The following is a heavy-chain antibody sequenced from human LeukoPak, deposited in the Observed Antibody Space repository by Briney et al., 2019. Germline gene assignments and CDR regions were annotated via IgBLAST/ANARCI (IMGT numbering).Heavy chain of an antibody. D-gene: IGHD4-17*01. J-gene: IGHJ4*02. CDR3: ARGYYGDFKKSLPVTG. V-gene: IGHV3-9*01. CDR1: GFTFDDYA. Sequence: PGGSLRLSCAASGFTFDDYAMHWVRHAPGKGLEWVSGISWNRGSITYAASVKGRFTISSDNANNSRHLPMNSLRAQDTVAFYCARGYYGDFKKSLPVTGWGQGTLVTVSS. CDR2: ISWNRGSI.